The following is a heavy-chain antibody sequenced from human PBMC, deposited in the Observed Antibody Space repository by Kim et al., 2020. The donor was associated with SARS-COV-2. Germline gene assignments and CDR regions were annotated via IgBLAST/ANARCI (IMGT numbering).Heavy chain of an antibody. D-gene: IGHD5-12*01. V-gene: IGHV5-10-1*01. CDR2: IDPSDSYI. J-gene: IGHJ4*02. Sequence: GESLKISCKGSGYSFTNYWITWVRQLPGKGLEWMGRIDPSDSYINDSPSFRGHVTLSVDKSINTAYLEWSSLQASDTAMYYCVRSVYGYSSYDSVGYWGQGTLVTVSS. CDR3: VRSVYGYSSYDSVGY. CDR1: GYSFTNYW.